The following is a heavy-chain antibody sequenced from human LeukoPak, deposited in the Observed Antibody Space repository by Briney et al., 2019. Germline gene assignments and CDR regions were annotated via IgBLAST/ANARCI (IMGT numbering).Heavy chain of an antibody. CDR2: FDPEDGET. CDR3: ATASPLRFLEWLPYPLDY. J-gene: IGHJ4*02. D-gene: IGHD3-3*01. Sequence: ASVKVSCKVSGYTLTELSMHWVRQAPGKGLEWMGGFDPEDGETIYAQKFQGRVTMTEDTSTDTAYMELSSLRSEDAAVYYCATASPLRFLEWLPYPLDYWGQGTLVTVSS. V-gene: IGHV1-24*01. CDR1: GYTLTELS.